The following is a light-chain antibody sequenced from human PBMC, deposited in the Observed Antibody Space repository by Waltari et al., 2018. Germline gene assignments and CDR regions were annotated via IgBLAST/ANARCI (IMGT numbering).Light chain of an antibody. CDR3: SSNTSSSTLYV. Sequence: QSALTQPASVSGSPGQSITIACTGSSSDVGGSNYVSWYQQHPGKAPKLIIYDVSNRPSGVSNRCSGSKSGNTASLTISGLQAEDEADYYCSSNTSSSTLYVFGTGTTVTVL. V-gene: IGLV2-14*01. CDR1: SSDVGGSNY. J-gene: IGLJ1*01. CDR2: DVS.